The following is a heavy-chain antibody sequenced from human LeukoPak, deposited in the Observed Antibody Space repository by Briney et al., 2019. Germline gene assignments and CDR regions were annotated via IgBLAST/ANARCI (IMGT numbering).Heavy chain of an antibody. CDR2: IYYSGST. V-gene: IGHV4-59*08. J-gene: IGHJ4*02. D-gene: IGHD4-23*01. CDR3: ARNNGGNGIDY. Sequence: SETLSLTCTVSGGSISSYYWSWIRQPPGKGLEWIGYIYYSGSTNYNPSLKSRVTISVDTSKNQFSLKLSSVTAADTAVYYCARNNGGNGIDYRGQGTLVTVSS. CDR1: GGSISSYY.